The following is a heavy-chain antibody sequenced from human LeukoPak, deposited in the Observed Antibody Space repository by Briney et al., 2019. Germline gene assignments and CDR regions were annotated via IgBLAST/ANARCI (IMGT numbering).Heavy chain of an antibody. CDR2: IYPGDSDT. CDR3: ARLRRAGELRYNWFDP. V-gene: IGHV5-51*01. CDR1: GYSFTSYW. D-gene: IGHD1-26*01. J-gene: IGHJ5*02. Sequence: PGAFLKISCKGSGYSFTSYWIGWVRQMPGKGLGWMGIIYPGDSDTRYSPSFQGQVTISADKSISTAYLQWSSLKASDTAMYYCARLRRAGELRYNWFDPWGQGTLVTVSS.